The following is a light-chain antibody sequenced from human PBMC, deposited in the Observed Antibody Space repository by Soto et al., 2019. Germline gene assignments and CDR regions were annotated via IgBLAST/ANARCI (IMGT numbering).Light chain of an antibody. Sequence: DIVMTQSPLSLPVTPGEPASISCRSSQSLLHSNGYNYWDWYLQKPGQSPQLLIYLGANRASGVPDRFSGSGSGTDFTLKISRVEAEDVGVYYCMQALQTPRLTFGGGTKVEIK. J-gene: IGKJ4*01. CDR1: QSLLHSNGYNY. V-gene: IGKV2-28*01. CDR3: MQALQTPRLT. CDR2: LGA.